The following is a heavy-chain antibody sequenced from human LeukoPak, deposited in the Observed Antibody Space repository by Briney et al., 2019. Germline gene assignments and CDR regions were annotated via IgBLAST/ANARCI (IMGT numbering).Heavy chain of an antibody. V-gene: IGHV4-4*02. CDR3: ARGYCSGGSCYLPRGYFDY. CDR1: GGSISSSNW. CDR2: IYHSGST. Sequence: PSETLSLTCAVSGGSISSSNWWSWVRQPPGKGLEWIGEIYHSGSTNYNPSLKSRVTISVDTSKNQFSLKLSSVTAADTAVYYCARGYCSGGSCYLPRGYFDYWGQGTLVTVSS. D-gene: IGHD2-15*01. J-gene: IGHJ4*02.